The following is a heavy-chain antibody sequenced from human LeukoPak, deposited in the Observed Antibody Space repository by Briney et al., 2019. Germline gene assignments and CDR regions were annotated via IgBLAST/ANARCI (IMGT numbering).Heavy chain of an antibody. Sequence: AEGSLRLSCAASGFTVSSNYMSWVRQAPGKGLEWVSVIYSGGSTYYADSVKGRFTISRDNSENTLYLQMNSLRAEDTAVYYCAREAGSDEYYFDYWGQGTLVTVPS. V-gene: IGHV3-66*01. CDR1: GFTVSSNY. CDR2: IYSGGST. D-gene: IGHD3-10*01. J-gene: IGHJ4*02. CDR3: AREAGSDEYYFDY.